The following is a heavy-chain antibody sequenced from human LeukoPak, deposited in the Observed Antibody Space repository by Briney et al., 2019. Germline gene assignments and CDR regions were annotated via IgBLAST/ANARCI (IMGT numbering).Heavy chain of an antibody. Sequence: PGGSLRLSCAASGFTFSNAWMSWVRQAPGKGLEWVGRIKSKTDGGTTDYAAPVKGRFTISRDDSKNTLYLQMNSLKTDDTAVYYCTTKGSRAAAGHDYWGQGTLVTVSS. CDR3: TTKGSRAAAGHDY. D-gene: IGHD6-13*01. CDR1: GFTFSNAW. CDR2: IKSKTDGGTT. V-gene: IGHV3-15*01. J-gene: IGHJ4*02.